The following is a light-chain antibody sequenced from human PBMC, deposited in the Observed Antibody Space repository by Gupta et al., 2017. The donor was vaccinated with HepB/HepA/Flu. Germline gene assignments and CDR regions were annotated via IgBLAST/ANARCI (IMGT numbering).Light chain of an antibody. CDR3: QQYNSYHT. Sequence: DIQMTQSPSTLSAYVGDRVTITCRASQSVSHWLAWYQQKPGKAPKLLIYWASNLESGVPSRFSGSGSGTEFTLTISSLQPDDFATYYCQQYNSYHTFGGGTKVEIK. CDR2: WAS. CDR1: QSVSHW. J-gene: IGKJ4*01. V-gene: IGKV1-5*03.